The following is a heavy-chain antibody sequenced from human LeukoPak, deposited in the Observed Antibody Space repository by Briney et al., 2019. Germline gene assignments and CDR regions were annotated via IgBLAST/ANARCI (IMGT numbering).Heavy chain of an antibody. J-gene: IGHJ3*02. Sequence: ASVKVSCKASGYTFTSYYTHWVRQAPGQGLEWMGIINPSGGSTSYAQKFQGRVTMTRDTSTSTVYMELSSLRSEDTAVYYCARVRQPKGGADAFDIWGQGTMVTVSS. V-gene: IGHV1-46*01. CDR2: INPSGGST. D-gene: IGHD1-26*01. CDR1: GYTFTSYY. CDR3: ARVRQPKGGADAFDI.